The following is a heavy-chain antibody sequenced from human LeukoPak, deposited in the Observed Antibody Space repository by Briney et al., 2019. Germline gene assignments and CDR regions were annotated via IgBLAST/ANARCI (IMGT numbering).Heavy chain of an antibody. Sequence: GGSLRLSCAASGFTFSSYGMHWVRQAPGTGPEWVAVISYDGSNKYYADSVKGRFTISRDNSKNTLYLQMNSLRAEDTAVYYCAKDRGSGSYYIFDYWGQGTLVTVSS. CDR2: ISYDGSNK. CDR3: AKDRGSGSYYIFDY. J-gene: IGHJ4*02. V-gene: IGHV3-30*18. CDR1: GFTFSSYG. D-gene: IGHD3-10*01.